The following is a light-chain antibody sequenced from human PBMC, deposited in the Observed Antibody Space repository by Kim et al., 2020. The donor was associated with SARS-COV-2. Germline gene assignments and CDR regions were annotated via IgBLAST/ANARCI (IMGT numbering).Light chain of an antibody. CDR3: QSADSSGTIRV. CDR2: KDT. CDR1: ALSKQF. Sequence: PGKTARITCSGDALSKQFAYWYLQKPGQAPVLVILKDTERPSGIPERFSGSSSGTTVTLTIGGVQAEDEADYYCQSADSSGTIRVFGAGTQLTVL. J-gene: IGLJ3*02. V-gene: IGLV3-25*03.